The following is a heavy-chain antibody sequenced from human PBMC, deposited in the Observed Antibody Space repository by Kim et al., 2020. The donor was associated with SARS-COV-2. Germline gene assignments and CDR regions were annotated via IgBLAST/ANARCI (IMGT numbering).Heavy chain of an antibody. Sequence: GGSLRLSCAASGFTFSSYSMNWVRQAPGKGLEWVSYISSSSSTIYYADSVKGRFTISRDNAKNSLYLQMNSLRDEDTAVYYCAREVPEAGCTRCYGMDVWGQGTTVTVSS. CDR2: ISSSSSTI. V-gene: IGHV3-48*02. CDR1: GFTFSSYS. CDR3: AREVPEAGCTRCYGMDV. J-gene: IGHJ6*02. D-gene: IGHD6-19*01.